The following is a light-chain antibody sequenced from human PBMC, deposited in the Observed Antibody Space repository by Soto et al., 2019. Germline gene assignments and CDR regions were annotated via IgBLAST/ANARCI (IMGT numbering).Light chain of an antibody. CDR2: GAS. CDR3: QQYGRSPYT. CDR1: QTITRTY. Sequence: EIVLTQATGTLSLSPGDRATLSCRASQTITRTYLAWYRQKPGQAPRLLLYGASNRATGIPDRLSGSGSGTDFTLTISRLEPEDFAVYYCQQYGRSPYTFGQGNKLEIK. V-gene: IGKV3-20*01. J-gene: IGKJ2*01.